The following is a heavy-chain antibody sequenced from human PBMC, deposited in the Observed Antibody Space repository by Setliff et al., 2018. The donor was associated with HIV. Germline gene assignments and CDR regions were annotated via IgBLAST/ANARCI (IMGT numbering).Heavy chain of an antibody. Sequence: GASVKVSCKASGYTFTSYAIHWVRQAPGQRLEWMGWINAGNGNTKYSQKFQGRVTFTGDTSASTAYMELSSLRSQDTAVYYCALIRLGAVAGFDYWGQGTRVTVSS. D-gene: IGHD6-19*01. CDR2: INAGNGNT. CDR1: GYTFTSYA. CDR3: ALIRLGAVAGFDY. J-gene: IGHJ4*02. V-gene: IGHV1-3*01.